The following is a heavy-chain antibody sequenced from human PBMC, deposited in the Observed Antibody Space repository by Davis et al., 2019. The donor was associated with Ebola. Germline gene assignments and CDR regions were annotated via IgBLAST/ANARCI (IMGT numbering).Heavy chain of an antibody. Sequence: GESLKISCAASGFTLSRFGMHWVRQAPGQGLQWVAFRRFDGKNEYYTDSVKGRFTISGDTSSNTLYLQMNSLRTEDTGVYYCAKDQREYYGSGSSIDYWGQGTLVSVSS. D-gene: IGHD3-10*01. CDR2: RRFDGKNE. CDR1: GFTLSRFG. V-gene: IGHV3-30*02. J-gene: IGHJ4*02. CDR3: AKDQREYYGSGSSIDY.